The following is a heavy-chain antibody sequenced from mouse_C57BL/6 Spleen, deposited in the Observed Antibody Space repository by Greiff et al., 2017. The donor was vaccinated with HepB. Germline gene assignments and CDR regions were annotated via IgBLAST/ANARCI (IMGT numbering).Heavy chain of an antibody. D-gene: IGHD2-4*01. CDR3: ARSLYDYDDYAMDY. Sequence: VQLQQSGPGLVAPSQSLSITCTVSGFSLTSYAISWVRQPPGKGLEWLGVIWTGGGTNYNSALKSRLSISKDNSKSQVFLKMNSLQTDDTARYYCARSLYDYDDYAMDYWGQGTSVTVSS. V-gene: IGHV2-9-1*01. CDR2: IWTGGGT. J-gene: IGHJ4*01. CDR1: GFSLTSYA.